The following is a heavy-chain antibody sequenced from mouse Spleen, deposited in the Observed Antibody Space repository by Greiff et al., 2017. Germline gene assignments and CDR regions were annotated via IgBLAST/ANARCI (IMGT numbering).Heavy chain of an antibody. CDR2: INPSTGGT. Sequence: EVQLKESGPELVKPGASVKISCKASGYSFTGYYMNWVKQSPEKSLEWIGEINPSTGGTTYNQKFKAKATLTVDKSSSTAYMQLKSLTSEDSAVYYCARGESTMITTGYAMDYWGQGTSVTVSS. V-gene: IGHV1-42*01. J-gene: IGHJ4*01. CDR3: ARGESTMITTGYAMDY. D-gene: IGHD2-4*01. CDR1: GYSFTGYY.